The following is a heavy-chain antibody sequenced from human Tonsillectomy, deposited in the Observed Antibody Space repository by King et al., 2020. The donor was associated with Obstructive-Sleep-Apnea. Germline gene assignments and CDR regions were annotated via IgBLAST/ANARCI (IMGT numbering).Heavy chain of an antibody. Sequence: VQLVESGGGLVQPGGSLRLSCAASGFTFSSYDMHWVRQATGKGLEWVSAIGTAGDTYYPGSVKGRFTISKENAKNSLYLQMNSLRAGDTAVYYCARARSRGQWLLTKKKLYYFDYWGQGTLVTVSS. V-gene: IGHV3-13*01. CDR3: ARARSRGQWLLTKKKLYYFDY. J-gene: IGHJ4*02. CDR1: GFTFSSYD. CDR2: IGTAGDT. D-gene: IGHD3-22*01.